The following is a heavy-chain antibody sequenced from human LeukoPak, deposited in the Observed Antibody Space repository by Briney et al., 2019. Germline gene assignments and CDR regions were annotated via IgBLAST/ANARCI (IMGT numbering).Heavy chain of an antibody. V-gene: IGHV1-8*01. CDR1: GYTFTSYD. Sequence: ASVKDSCTASGYTFTSYDINWVRQATGQGLEWMGWMNPNSGNTGYAQKFQGRVTMTRNTSISTAYMELSSLRSEDTAVYYCARGRDYYDSSGYYLVLHIFDYWGQGTLVTVSS. CDR2: MNPNSGNT. CDR3: ARGRDYYDSSGYYLVLHIFDY. J-gene: IGHJ4*02. D-gene: IGHD3-22*01.